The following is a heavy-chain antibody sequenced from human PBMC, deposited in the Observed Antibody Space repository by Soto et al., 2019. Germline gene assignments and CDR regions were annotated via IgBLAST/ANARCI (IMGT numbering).Heavy chain of an antibody. CDR3: PKDRVYLSYGPWFDP. CDR2: ISGNGGST. J-gene: IGHJ5*02. V-gene: IGHV3-23*01. D-gene: IGHD3-10*01. CDR1: GFTFSSNA. Sequence: GGSLRLSCAASGFTFSSNAMTWVRQAPGKGLEWVSGISGNGGSTYYADSVKGRLTISRDNSKNTLYLQMNSLRADDTAVYYCPKDRVYLSYGPWFDPWGQGSLVTVSS.